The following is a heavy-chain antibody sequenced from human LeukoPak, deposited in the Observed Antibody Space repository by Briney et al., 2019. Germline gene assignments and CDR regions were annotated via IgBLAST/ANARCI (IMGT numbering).Heavy chain of an antibody. V-gene: IGHV4-59*01. CDR1: GVSISSYY. Sequence: PSETLSLTCTVSGVSISSYYWSWIRQPPGEGLEWVGYIYYSGSTNYNPSLKSRVTISVDTSKNQFSLKLSSVTAADTAVYYCAREDTIAVAGSFDYWGQGTLVTVSS. D-gene: IGHD6-19*01. J-gene: IGHJ4*02. CDR2: IYYSGST. CDR3: AREDTIAVAGSFDY.